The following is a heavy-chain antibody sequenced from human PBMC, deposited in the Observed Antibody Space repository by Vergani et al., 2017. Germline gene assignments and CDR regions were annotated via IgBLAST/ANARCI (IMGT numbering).Heavy chain of an antibody. CDR1: GYSISSGYY. V-gene: IGHV4-38-2*01. CDR2: IYHSGST. Sequence: QLQLQESGPGLVKPSETLSLTCAVSGYSISSGYYWGWIRQPPGKGLEWIGSIYHSGSTYYNPSLKSRVTISVDTSKNQFSLKLSSVTAADTAVYYCARGGDIVVVPAAMMYGMDVWGQGTTVTVSS. D-gene: IGHD2-2*01. CDR3: ARGGDIVVVPAAMMYGMDV. J-gene: IGHJ6*02.